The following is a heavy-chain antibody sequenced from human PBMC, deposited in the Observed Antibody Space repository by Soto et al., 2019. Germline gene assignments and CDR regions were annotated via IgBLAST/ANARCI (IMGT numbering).Heavy chain of an antibody. CDR2: INAGNGNT. V-gene: IGHV1-3*01. D-gene: IGHD3-10*01. CDR1: GYTFTSYA. J-gene: IGHJ6*03. CDR3: SRGLWFGELFYYYYYMEV. Sequence: ASVKVSCKASGYTFTSYAMHWVRQAPGQRLEWMGWINAGNGNTKYSQKFQGRATITRDTSASTAYMELSSLRSEDTAVYYCSRGLWFGELFYYYYYMEVWGKGTTVTVSS.